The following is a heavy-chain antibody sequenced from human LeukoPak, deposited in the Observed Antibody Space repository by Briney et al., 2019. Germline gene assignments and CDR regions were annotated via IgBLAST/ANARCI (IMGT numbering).Heavy chain of an antibody. V-gene: IGHV1-69*04. CDR2: IIPILGIA. Sequence: SVKVSCKASGGTFSSYAISWVRQAPGQGLEWMGRIIPILGIANYAQKFQGRVTITADKSTSTAYMELSSLRSEDTAVYYCARVEMATTHLDYWGKGTTVTVSS. J-gene: IGHJ6*04. CDR1: GGTFSSYA. CDR3: ARVEMATTHLDY. D-gene: IGHD5-24*01.